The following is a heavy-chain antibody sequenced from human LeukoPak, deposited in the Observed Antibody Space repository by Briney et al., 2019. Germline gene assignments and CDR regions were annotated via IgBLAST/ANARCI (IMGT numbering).Heavy chain of an antibody. J-gene: IGHJ2*01. Sequence: HGESLKISCKGSGYSFTSYWIGWVRQMPGKGPEWMGIIYPGDSDTRYSPSFQGQVTISADKSISTAYLQWSSLKASDTAMYYCAMVRGAVDWYFDLWGRGTLVTVSS. CDR3: AMVRGAVDWYFDL. CDR1: GYSFTSYW. CDR2: IYPGDSDT. V-gene: IGHV5-51*01. D-gene: IGHD3-10*01.